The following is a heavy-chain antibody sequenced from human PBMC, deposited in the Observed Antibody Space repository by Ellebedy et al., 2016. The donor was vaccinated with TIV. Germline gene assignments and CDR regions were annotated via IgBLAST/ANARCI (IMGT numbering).Heavy chain of an antibody. CDR2: FDPEDGET. D-gene: IGHD5-12*01. Sequence: AASVKVSCKVSGYTLTELSMHWVRQAPGKGLEWMGGFDPEDGETIYAQKFQSRVTMTEDTSTDTAYMELSSLRSEDTAVYYCAGQYGGYDLFDYWGQGTLVTVSS. CDR3: AGQYGGYDLFDY. V-gene: IGHV1-24*01. J-gene: IGHJ4*02. CDR1: GYTLTELS.